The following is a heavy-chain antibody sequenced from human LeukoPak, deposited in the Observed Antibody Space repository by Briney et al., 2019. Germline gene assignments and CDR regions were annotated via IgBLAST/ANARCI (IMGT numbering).Heavy chain of an antibody. CDR1: GGTFSSYA. CDR3: ARGDSGYLHYFDY. D-gene: IGHD5-12*01. J-gene: IGHJ4*02. Sequence: ASVKVSCKASGGTFSSYAISWVRQAPGQGLEWMGIINPSGGSTSYAQKFQGRVTMTRDMSTSTVYMELSSLRSEDTAVYYCARGDSGYLHYFDYWGQGTLVTVSS. V-gene: IGHV1-46*01. CDR2: INPSGGST.